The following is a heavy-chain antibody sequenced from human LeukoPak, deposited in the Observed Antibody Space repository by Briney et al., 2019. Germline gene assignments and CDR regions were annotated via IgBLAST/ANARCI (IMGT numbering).Heavy chain of an antibody. V-gene: IGHV1-18*01. D-gene: IGHD3-10*01. CDR2: ISAYNGNT. CDR1: GYTSTSYG. J-gene: IGHJ5*02. Sequence: ASVKVSCKASGYTSTSYGISWVRQAPGQGLEWMGWISAYNGNTNYAQKLQGRVTMTTDTSTSTAYMELRSLRSDDTAVYYCARVGITMVRGVIIGDWFDPWGQGTLVTVSS. CDR3: ARVGITMVRGVIIGDWFDP.